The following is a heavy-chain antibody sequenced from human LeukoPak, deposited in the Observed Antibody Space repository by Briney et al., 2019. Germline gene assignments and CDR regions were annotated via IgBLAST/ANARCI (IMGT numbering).Heavy chain of an antibody. CDR2: MNPNSGNT. D-gene: IGHD3-22*01. V-gene: IGHV1-8*01. J-gene: IGHJ4*02. Sequence: ASVKVSCKASGYTFTSYDINWVRQATGQGLEWMGWMNPNSGNTDYAQKFQGRVTMTRNTSISTAYMELSSLRAEDTAVYYCAGGYRRDSSGYYRPTPLGGYWGQGTLVTVSS. CDR3: AGGYRRDSSGYYRPTPLGGY. CDR1: GYTFTSYD.